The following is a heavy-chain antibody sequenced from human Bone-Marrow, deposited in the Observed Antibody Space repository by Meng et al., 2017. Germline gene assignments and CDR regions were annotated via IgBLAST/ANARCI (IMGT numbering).Heavy chain of an antibody. Sequence: QVQLQQWGAGLLKPSETLSLTCAGYGGSFSGYYWSWIRQPPGKGLEWIGEINHSGSTNYNPSLKSRVTISVDTSKNQFSLKLSSVTAADTAVYYCARVAYRWGGDYSYFDYWGQGTLVTVSS. CDR3: ARVAYRWGGDYSYFDY. V-gene: IGHV4-34*01. CDR1: GGSFSGYY. CDR2: INHSGST. D-gene: IGHD2-21*02. J-gene: IGHJ4*02.